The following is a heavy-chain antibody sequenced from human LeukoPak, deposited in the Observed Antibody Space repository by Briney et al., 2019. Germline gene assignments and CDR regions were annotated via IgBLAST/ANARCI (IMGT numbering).Heavy chain of an antibody. Sequence: GGSLRLSCAASGFTFSSYEMNWVRQAPGKGLEWVSYISSSGSTIYYADSVKGRFTISRDNSKNTLYLQMNSLRAEDTAVYYCARDREVRCSGGSCYYRRRDAFDIWGQGTMVTVSS. CDR3: ARDREVRCSGGSCYYRRRDAFDI. J-gene: IGHJ3*02. V-gene: IGHV3-48*03. CDR1: GFTFSSYE. D-gene: IGHD2-15*01. CDR2: ISSSGSTI.